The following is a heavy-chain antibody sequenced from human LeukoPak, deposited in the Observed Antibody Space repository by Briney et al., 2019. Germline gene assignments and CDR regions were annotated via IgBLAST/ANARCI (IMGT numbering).Heavy chain of an antibody. CDR2: IIPILGIA. CDR1: GGTFSSYA. D-gene: IGHD1-26*01. Sequence: ASVKVSCKASGGTFSSYAISWVRQAPGQGLEWMGRIIPILGIANYAQKFQGRVTITADKSTSTAYMELSSLRSEDTAVYYCARDLGSHAGIDYWGQGTLVTVSS. V-gene: IGHV1-69*04. CDR3: ARDLGSHAGIDY. J-gene: IGHJ4*02.